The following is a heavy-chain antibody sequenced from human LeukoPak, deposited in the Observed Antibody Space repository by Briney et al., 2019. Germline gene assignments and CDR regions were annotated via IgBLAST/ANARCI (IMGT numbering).Heavy chain of an antibody. CDR2: IYSGGST. CDR1: GFTFSSYW. Sequence: GGSLRLSCAASGFTFSSYWMSWVRQAPGKGLEWVSVIYSGGSTYYADSVKGRFTISRDNSKNTLYLQMNSLRAEDTAVYYCARMGGRSFDYWGQGTLVTVSS. D-gene: IGHD3-16*01. CDR3: ARMGGRSFDY. V-gene: IGHV3-53*01. J-gene: IGHJ4*02.